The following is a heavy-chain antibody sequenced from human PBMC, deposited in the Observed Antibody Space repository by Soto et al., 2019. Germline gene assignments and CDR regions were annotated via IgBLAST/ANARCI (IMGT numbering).Heavy chain of an antibody. V-gene: IGHV4-59*08. CDR2: IYYSGSA. D-gene: IGHD3-9*01. CDR1: GGSISSYY. J-gene: IGHJ3*02. Sequence: SETLSLTCTVSGGSISSYYWSWIRQPPGKGLEWIGYIYYSGSANYNPSLKSRVTISVDTSKNQFSLKLSSVTAADTAVYYCARKSRNYLTGPRPGAFDIWGQGKMVTVSS. CDR3: ARKSRNYLTGPRPGAFDI.